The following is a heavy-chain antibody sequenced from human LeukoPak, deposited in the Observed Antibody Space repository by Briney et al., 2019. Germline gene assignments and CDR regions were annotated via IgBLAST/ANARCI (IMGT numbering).Heavy chain of an antibody. CDR1: GFTFSSYE. CDR3: ARERWELLDGYFDY. D-gene: IGHD1-26*01. V-gene: IGHV3-48*03. Sequence: GGSLRLSCAASGFTFSSYEMNWVRQAPGKGLEWVSYISSSGSTIYYADSVKGRFTISRDNAKNSLYLQMNSLRAEDTAVYYCARERWELLDGYFDYWGQGTLVTVSS. J-gene: IGHJ4*02. CDR2: ISSSGSTI.